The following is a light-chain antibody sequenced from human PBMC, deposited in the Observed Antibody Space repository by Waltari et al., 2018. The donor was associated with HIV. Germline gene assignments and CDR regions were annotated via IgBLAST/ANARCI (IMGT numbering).Light chain of an antibody. Sequence: QSALTQPASVSGSPGQSITISCTGTSSDVGGYNYVSWHQQHPGKAPKLMIYEVSNRPSGVSNRFSGSKSGNTASLTISGLQAEDEADYYCSSYTSSSTHWVFGGGTKLTVL. CDR1: SSDVGGYNY. V-gene: IGLV2-14*01. CDR3: SSYTSSSTHWV. CDR2: EVS. J-gene: IGLJ3*02.